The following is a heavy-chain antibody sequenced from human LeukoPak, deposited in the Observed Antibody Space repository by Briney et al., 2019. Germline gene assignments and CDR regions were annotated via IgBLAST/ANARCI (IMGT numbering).Heavy chain of an antibody. Sequence: PGTSLRLSCAASGFTFSSYAMHWVRQTPGKGLEWVAVISSDGSSKLYVDSVKGRFTISRDNSKNTVYLQMSSLTPEDTAVYYCAKEDGGHSQVDYWGQGTLVTVSS. CDR3: AKEDGGHSQVDY. CDR1: GFTFSSYA. CDR2: ISSDGSSK. J-gene: IGHJ4*02. D-gene: IGHD4-23*01. V-gene: IGHV3-30*18.